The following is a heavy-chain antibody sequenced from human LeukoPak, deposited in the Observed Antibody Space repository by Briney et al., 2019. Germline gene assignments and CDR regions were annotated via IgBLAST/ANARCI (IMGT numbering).Heavy chain of an antibody. CDR3: ARRRDLYSGSYYPFDY. D-gene: IGHD1-26*01. CDR1: GYSFTNYW. Sequence: GESLKISCKGSGYSFTNYWIGWWRQLPGKGLKWMGIIYPGDSDARYSPSFQGQVTISADKSISTAYLQWSSLKASDTAMYYCARRRDLYSGSYYPFDYWGQGTLVTVSS. J-gene: IGHJ4*02. V-gene: IGHV5-51*01. CDR2: IYPGDSDA.